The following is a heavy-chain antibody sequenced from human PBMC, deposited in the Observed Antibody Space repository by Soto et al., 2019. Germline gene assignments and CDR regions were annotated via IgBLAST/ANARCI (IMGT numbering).Heavy chain of an antibody. CDR1: GGSFSGYY. CDR2: INHSGST. CDR3: ARGALRFGELLEGWAKYYFDY. D-gene: IGHD3-10*01. Sequence: PSETLSLTCAVYGGSFSGYYWSWIRQPPGKGLEWIGEINHSGSTNYNPSLKSRVTISVDASKNQFSLKLSSVTAADTAVYYCARGALRFGELLEGWAKYYFDYWGQGTLVTVSS. V-gene: IGHV4-34*01. J-gene: IGHJ4*02.